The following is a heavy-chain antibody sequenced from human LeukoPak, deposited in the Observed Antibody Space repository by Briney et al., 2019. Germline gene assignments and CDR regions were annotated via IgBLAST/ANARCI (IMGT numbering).Heavy chain of an antibody. J-gene: IGHJ6*02. CDR2: ISGSGGST. Sequence: PGGSLRLSCAASGFTFSSYAMHWVRQAPGKGLEWVSAISGSGGSTYYADSVKGRFTISRDNSKNTLYLQMNSLRAEDTAVYYCARVPPYYYDSSGPGDYGMDVWGQGTTVTVSS. CDR3: ARVPPYYYDSSGPGDYGMDV. V-gene: IGHV3-23*01. CDR1: GFTFSSYA. D-gene: IGHD3-22*01.